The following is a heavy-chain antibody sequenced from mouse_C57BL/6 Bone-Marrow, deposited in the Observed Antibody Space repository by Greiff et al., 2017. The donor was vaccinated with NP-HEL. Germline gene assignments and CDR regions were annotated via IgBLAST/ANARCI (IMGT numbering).Heavy chain of an antibody. D-gene: IGHD1-1*01. CDR2: ISDGGSYT. CDR3: AREGTTVDY. CDR1: GFTFSSYA. Sequence: EVHLVESGGGLVKPGGSLKLSCAASGFTFSSYAMSWVRQTPEKRLEWVATISDGGSYTYYPDNVKGRFTISRDNAKNNLYLQMSHLKSEDTAVYYCAREGTTVDYWGQGTTLTVSS. V-gene: IGHV5-4*01. J-gene: IGHJ2*01.